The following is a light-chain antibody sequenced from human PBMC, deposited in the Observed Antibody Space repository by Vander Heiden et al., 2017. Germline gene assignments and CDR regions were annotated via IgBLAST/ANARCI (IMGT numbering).Light chain of an antibody. CDR2: DVR. CDR1: SSDVGGYNY. V-gene: IGLV2-11*01. Sequence: QSALTPPRSVSGSPGQSVTVSCTGTSSDVGGYNYVSWYQQHPGKAPKLMIYDVRKRPSGVPDRFSGSKSGNTASLTISGRQAEDEADYYCCSYAGSYTLVFGGGTKLTVL. J-gene: IGLJ2*01. CDR3: CSYAGSYTLV.